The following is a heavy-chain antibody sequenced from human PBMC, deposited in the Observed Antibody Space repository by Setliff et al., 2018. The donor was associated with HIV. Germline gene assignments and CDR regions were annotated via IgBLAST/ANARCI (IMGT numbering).Heavy chain of an antibody. D-gene: IGHD3-10*01. CDR3: VYGSGTQGVWFDP. V-gene: IGHV3-48*01. CDR1: GFTLSSHS. Sequence: GGSLRLSCAASGFTLSSHSMSWVRQAPGKGLEWISYISSSSSTIYYADSVKGRFTISGDNAKNSLYLQMNSLRAEDTAVYYCVYGSGTQGVWFDPWGQGTLVTVSS. CDR2: ISSSSSTI. J-gene: IGHJ5*02.